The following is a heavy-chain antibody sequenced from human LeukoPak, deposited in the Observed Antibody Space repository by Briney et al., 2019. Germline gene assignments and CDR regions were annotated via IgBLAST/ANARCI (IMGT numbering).Heavy chain of an antibody. Sequence: GGSLRLSCAASGFTFSSYWMSWVRQAPGKGLEWVANIKQDGSEKYYVDSVKGRFTISRDNAKNSLYLQMNSLRGEDTAVYYCARDIRHLIAASGTGPFDIWGQGTMVAVSS. V-gene: IGHV3-7*01. J-gene: IGHJ3*02. CDR1: GFTFSSYW. CDR3: ARDIRHLIAASGTGPFDI. CDR2: IKQDGSEK. D-gene: IGHD6-13*01.